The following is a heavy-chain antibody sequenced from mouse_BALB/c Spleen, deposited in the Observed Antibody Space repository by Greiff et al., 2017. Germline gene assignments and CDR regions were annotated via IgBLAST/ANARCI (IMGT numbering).Heavy chain of an antibody. D-gene: IGHD2-4*01. CDR2: ISDGGSYT. CDR1: GFTFSDYY. J-gene: IGHJ3*01. CDR3: ARSSMITTTWFAY. V-gene: IGHV5-4*02. Sequence: EVKLVESGGGLVKPGGSLKLSCAASGFTFSDYYMYWVRQTPEKRLEWVATISDGGSYTYYPDSVKGRFTISRDNAKNNLYLQMSSLKSEDTAMYYCARSSMITTTWFAYWGQGTLVTVSA.